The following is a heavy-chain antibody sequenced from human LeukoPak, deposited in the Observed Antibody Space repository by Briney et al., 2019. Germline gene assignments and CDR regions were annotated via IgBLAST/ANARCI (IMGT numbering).Heavy chain of an antibody. V-gene: IGHV4-34*01. J-gene: IGHJ4*02. CDR3: ARRAGAPDFDV. D-gene: IGHD3-10*01. CDR1: GGPFVGYY. CDR2: ITHSGGG. Sequence: SDTLSLTCTVSGGPFVGYYWTWFRQPPGKGLEWIGEITHSGGGNYNPSLKSRVTISVDSSQNRFSLKVLSVTAADTAVYYCARRAGAPDFDVWGLGTLVSVSS.